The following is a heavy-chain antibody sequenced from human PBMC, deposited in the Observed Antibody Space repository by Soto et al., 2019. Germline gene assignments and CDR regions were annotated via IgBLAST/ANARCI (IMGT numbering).Heavy chain of an antibody. CDR3: ARSACWYAFNS. V-gene: IGHV4-4*02. Sequence: QVQLQESGPGLVKPSGTLSLTCAVSGDSVSSPYYWCWVRQPPGKGLEWIGEVFHTGTTSYNPSLSSRVTISMDKSNNQFSLDLSSVTAADTAVYFCARSACWYAFNSWGPGTLV. D-gene: IGHD6-13*01. J-gene: IGHJ4*02. CDR1: GDSVSSPYY. CDR2: VFHTGTT.